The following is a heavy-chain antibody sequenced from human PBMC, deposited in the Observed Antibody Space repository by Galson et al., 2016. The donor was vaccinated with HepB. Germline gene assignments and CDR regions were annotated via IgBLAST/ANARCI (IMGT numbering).Heavy chain of an antibody. CDR3: VKREAGYYYGD. CDR1: GFTFTTHT. V-gene: IGHV3-64D*06. J-gene: IGHJ1*01. CDR2: ISSDGGGT. D-gene: IGHD3-10*01. Sequence: SLRLSCAASGFTFTTHTMNWVRQAPGKGLEYVSSISSDGGGTYYADSVKGRFTISRDNSKNTLFLQMRSLRAEDTAVYYCVKREAGYYYGDWGQGTLVTVSS.